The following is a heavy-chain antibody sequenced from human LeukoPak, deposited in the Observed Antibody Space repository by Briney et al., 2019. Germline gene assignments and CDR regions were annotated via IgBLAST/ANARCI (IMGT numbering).Heavy chain of an antibody. D-gene: IGHD6-13*01. V-gene: IGHV4-59*08. Sequence: SETLSLTCSVSGGSISSYYWSWIRQPPGKGLEWIGYIYYSGSTNYNPSLKSRVTISVDTSKNQFSLKLSSVTAADTAVYYCARRTTYSNSCFDYWAREPWSPSPQ. CDR3: ARRTTYSNSCFDY. J-gene: IGHJ4*02. CDR2: IYYSGST. CDR1: GGSISSYY.